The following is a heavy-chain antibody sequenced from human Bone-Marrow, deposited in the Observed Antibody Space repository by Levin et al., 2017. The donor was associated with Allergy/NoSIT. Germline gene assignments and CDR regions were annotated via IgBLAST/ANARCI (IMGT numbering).Heavy chain of an antibody. D-gene: IGHD1-26*01. CDR3: ITAGIVIRRSFDY. J-gene: IGHJ4*02. Sequence: PGGSLRLSCATSGFSFTNAWMSWVRQAPGKGLEWVGRIKTKVEGGTTDYAAPVKGRFTISRDDSKNTLYLQMNSLKTEDTAVYYCITAGIVIRRSFDYWGQGTLVTVTS. CDR2: IKTKVEGGTT. CDR1: GFSFTNAW. V-gene: IGHV3-15*01.